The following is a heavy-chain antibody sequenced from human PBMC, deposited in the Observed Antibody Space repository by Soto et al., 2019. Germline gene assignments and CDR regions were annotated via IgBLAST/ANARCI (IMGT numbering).Heavy chain of an antibody. CDR3: AGIYSGSPGGTLRY. J-gene: IGHJ4*02. CDR2: IYYSGST. CDR1: GGSISSGGYY. D-gene: IGHD1-26*01. V-gene: IGHV4-31*03. Sequence: QVQLQESGPGLVKPSQTLSLTCTVSGGSISSGGYYWSWIRQHPGKGLEWIGYIYYSGSTYYNPSLQSRVTISVESSKNPFPLKLSSLTAAGQAVYYCAGIYSGSPGGTLRYWGQGTLVTVSS.